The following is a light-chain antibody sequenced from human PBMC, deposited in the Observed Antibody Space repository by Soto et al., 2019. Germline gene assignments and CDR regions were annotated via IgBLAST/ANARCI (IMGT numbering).Light chain of an antibody. Sequence: EIVLTQSPVTLSLSPGERATLSCRASQSISNYLTWYQQKPGQAPRPLIYDASNRATGIPARFSGSGSGTDFTLTISSLEPEDFAVYYCQQRSNWPPWTFGQGTKVDI. CDR3: QQRSNWPPWT. CDR2: DAS. J-gene: IGKJ1*01. CDR1: QSISNY. V-gene: IGKV3-11*01.